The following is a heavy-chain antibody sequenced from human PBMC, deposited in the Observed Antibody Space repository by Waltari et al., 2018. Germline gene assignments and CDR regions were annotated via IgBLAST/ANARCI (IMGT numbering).Heavy chain of an antibody. D-gene: IGHD2-2*01. CDR2: IWHDGSDK. J-gene: IGHJ4*02. V-gene: IGHV3-30*02. CDR3: AKDGPVCGGASCSSFDR. CDR1: GFSFRGYA. Sequence: QVQLVESGGGVVQPGGSLRLSCAASGFSFRGYAMHWVRQAPGKGLEWVGFIWHDGSDKFYGDSVKGRFIISRDNSKNMVYLEMDSLRADDTAVYYCAKDGPVCGGASCSSFDRWGQGTLVTVSP.